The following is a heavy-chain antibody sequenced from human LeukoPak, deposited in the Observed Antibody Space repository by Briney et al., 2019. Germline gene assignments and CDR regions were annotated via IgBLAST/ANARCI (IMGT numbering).Heavy chain of an antibody. J-gene: IGHJ4*02. CDR1: GFTFNTYN. Sequence: GGSLRLSCAGSGFTFNTYNMNWVRQAPGKGLEWVSSISSSSSYIYYADSVKGRFTISRDYAKNSLYLQMNSLRAEDTAVYYCARDWGNWDFDYWGQGTLVIVSS. D-gene: IGHD1-1*01. CDR3: ARDWGNWDFDY. CDR2: ISSSSSYI. V-gene: IGHV3-21*01.